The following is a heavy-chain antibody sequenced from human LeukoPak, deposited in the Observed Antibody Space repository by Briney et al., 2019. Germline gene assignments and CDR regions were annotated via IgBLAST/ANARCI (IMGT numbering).Heavy chain of an antibody. J-gene: IGHJ6*03. D-gene: IGHD1-26*01. V-gene: IGHV3-20*04. Sequence: GGSLRLSCAASGFTFDDYGMSWVRQAPGKGLEWVSGINWNGVSTGYVDSVKGRFTISRDNAKNSLYLQMNSLRAEDTALYYCAKNRGVGATDYSYMDVWGKGTTVTVSS. CDR1: GFTFDDYG. CDR3: AKNRGVGATDYSYMDV. CDR2: INWNGVST.